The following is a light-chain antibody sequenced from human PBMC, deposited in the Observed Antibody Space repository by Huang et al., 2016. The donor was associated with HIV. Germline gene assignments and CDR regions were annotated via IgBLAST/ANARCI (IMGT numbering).Light chain of an antibody. CDR2: AAS. CDR3: LQDYSYPRT. J-gene: IGKJ1*01. Sequence: AIQMTQSQSSLSASVGDRVTITCRASQAIRNDLGWYQQRPGTAPKLLIYAASELHSGVPLRFSGSGSGTDFTLTISSLQPEDFGTYYCLQDYSYPRTFGQGTKVKV. V-gene: IGKV1-6*01. CDR1: QAIRND.